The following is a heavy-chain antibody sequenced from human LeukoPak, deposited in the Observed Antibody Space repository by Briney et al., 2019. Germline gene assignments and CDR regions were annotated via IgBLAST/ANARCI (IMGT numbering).Heavy chain of an antibody. CDR1: GFTFDDYA. CDR2: IYSGGRT. Sequence: GRSLRLSCAASGFTFDDYAMHWVRQAPGKGLEWVSVIYSGGRTYYADSVKGRFTISRDNSKNTLYLQMNSLRAEDTAVYYCAGTTCGGDCYSEYWGQGTQVTVSS. CDR3: AGTTCGGDCYSEY. D-gene: IGHD2-21*02. J-gene: IGHJ4*02. V-gene: IGHV3-53*01.